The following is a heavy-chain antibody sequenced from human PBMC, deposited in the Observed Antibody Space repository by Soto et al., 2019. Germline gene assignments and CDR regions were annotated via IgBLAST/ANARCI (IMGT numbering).Heavy chain of an antibody. J-gene: IGHJ4*02. CDR3: AKSLIPSPNFDY. CDR1: GFTFSSYA. V-gene: IGHV3-23*01. CDR2: ISGSGGST. Sequence: GGALRLSCAAPGFTFSSYAISWVPPSPGKGLEWVSAISGSGGSTYYADSVKGRFTISRDNSKNTLYLQMNSLRAEDTAVYYCAKSLIPSPNFDYWGQGTLVTVSS. D-gene: IGHD2-21*01.